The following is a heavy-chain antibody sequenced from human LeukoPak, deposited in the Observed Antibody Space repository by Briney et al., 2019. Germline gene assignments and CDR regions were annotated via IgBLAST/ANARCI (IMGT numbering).Heavy chain of an antibody. CDR2: IYYSGDM. CDR1: GGSFSGYY. D-gene: IGHD1-14*01. V-gene: IGHV4-34*01. J-gene: IGHJ5*02. CDR3: ARVYYSYVFDP. Sequence: SETLSLTCAVYGGSFSGYYWGWIRQPPGKGLEWIGSIYYSGDMYYNPSLKSRVTISVDTSKNQFSLKLSSVTAADTAVYYCARVYYSYVFDPWGQGTLVTVSS.